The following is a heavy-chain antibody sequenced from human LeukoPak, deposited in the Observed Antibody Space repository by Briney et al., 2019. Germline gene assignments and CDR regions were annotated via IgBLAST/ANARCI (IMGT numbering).Heavy chain of an antibody. D-gene: IGHD3-9*01. CDR2: IWYDGTNK. CDR3: AATILTGHNWFDP. Sequence: GGSLRHSCAASGLTFSSYGMHWVRQAPGKGPEWVAVIWYDGTNKYYADSVKGRFTISRDNSKNTLYLQMNSLRAEDTAVYYCAATILTGHNWFDPWGQGTLVTVSS. CDR1: GLTFSSYG. V-gene: IGHV3-33*01. J-gene: IGHJ5*02.